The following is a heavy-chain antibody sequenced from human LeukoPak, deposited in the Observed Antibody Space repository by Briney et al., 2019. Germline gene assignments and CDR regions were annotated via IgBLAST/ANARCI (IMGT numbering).Heavy chain of an antibody. CDR2: ISGGGGST. CDR3: AKGSGINHYHWIDP. CDR1: EFTFSNYA. J-gene: IGHJ5*02. Sequence: GGSLRLSCAASEFTFSNYAMNWVRQAPGEGLGWVSGISGGGGSTYYADSVKGRFTISRDNSNNTLYLQMDSLRAEDTALYYCAKGSGINHYHWIDPWGQGTLVIVSS. D-gene: IGHD1-14*01. V-gene: IGHV3-23*01.